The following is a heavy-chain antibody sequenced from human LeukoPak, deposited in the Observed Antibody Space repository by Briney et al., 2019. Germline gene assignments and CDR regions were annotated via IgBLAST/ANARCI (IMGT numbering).Heavy chain of an antibody. J-gene: IGHJ6*02. CDR3: AGITIFGVVSPNYGMDV. Sequence: SETLSLTCTVSGGSISSYYGSWIRQPAGKGLEWIGRIYTSGSTNYNPSLKSRVTMSVDTSKNQFSLELSSVTAADTAVYYCAGITIFGVVSPNYGMDVWGQGTTVTVSS. CDR2: IYTSGST. V-gene: IGHV4-4*07. CDR1: GGSISSYY. D-gene: IGHD3-3*01.